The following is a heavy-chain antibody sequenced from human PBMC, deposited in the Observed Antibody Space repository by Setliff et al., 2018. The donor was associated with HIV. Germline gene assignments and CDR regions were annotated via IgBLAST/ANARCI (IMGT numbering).Heavy chain of an antibody. D-gene: IGHD2-15*01. CDR2: IHSSGST. J-gene: IGHJ3*01. CDR3: ARHQILSYDVFDV. Sequence: PSETLSLTCTVSGGSISNYYWGWIRQPPGKGLEWIGYIHSSGSTSHNPSLKSRGIISVDTSKNQFSLKLTSVSAADTAVYFCARHQILSYDVFDVWGQGMMVTVSS. CDR1: GGSISNYY. V-gene: IGHV4-4*09.